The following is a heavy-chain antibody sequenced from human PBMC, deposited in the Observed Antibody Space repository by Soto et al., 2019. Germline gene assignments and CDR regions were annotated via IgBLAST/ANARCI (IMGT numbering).Heavy chain of an antibody. D-gene: IGHD3-16*02. CDR3: ARHLATYDYVWGSYRPEAFDI. V-gene: IGHV4-39*01. J-gene: IGHJ3*02. CDR1: GGSISSSSYY. Sequence: QLQLQESGPGLVTPSETLSLTCTVSGGSISSSSYYWGWIRQPPGKGLAWIGSIYYSGSTYYNPSLKRRVTISVDTSNNHFSLKLSSVTAADTAVYYCARHLATYDYVWGSYRPEAFDIWGQGTMVTVSS. CDR2: IYYSGST.